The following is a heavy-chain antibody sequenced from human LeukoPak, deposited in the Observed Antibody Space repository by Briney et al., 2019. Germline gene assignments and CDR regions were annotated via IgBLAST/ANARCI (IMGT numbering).Heavy chain of an antibody. CDR3: ARERTAVAGTQHAFDI. D-gene: IGHD6-19*01. CDR1: GGSISGGDYY. CDR2: IYYSGIT. V-gene: IGHV4-30-4*08. Sequence: SETLSLTCTVSGGSISGGDYYWSWIRQPPGKGLEWIGYIYYSGITYYNPSLKSRVTISVDTSKNQFSLKLSSVTAADTAVYYCARERTAVAGTQHAFDIWGQGTMVTVSS. J-gene: IGHJ3*02.